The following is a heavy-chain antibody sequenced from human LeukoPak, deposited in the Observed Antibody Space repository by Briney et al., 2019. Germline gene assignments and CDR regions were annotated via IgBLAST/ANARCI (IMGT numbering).Heavy chain of an antibody. D-gene: IGHD6-19*01. CDR1: GFTFSSYG. CDR2: ISGSGGST. CDR3: IAVADEAYFDY. Sequence: PGGTLRLSCAASGFTFSSYGMSWVRQAPGKGLEWVSAISGSGGSTYYADSVKGRFTISRDNSKNTLYLQMNSLRAEDTAVYYCIAVADEAYFDYWGQGTLVTVSS. V-gene: IGHV3-23*01. J-gene: IGHJ4*02.